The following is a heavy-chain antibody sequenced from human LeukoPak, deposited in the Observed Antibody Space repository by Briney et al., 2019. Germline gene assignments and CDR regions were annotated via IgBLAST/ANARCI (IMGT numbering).Heavy chain of an antibody. Sequence: PSQTLSLTCTVSGGSISSGGYYWSWIRQPPGKGLEWIGYIYHSGSTYYNPSLKSRVTISVDRSKNQFSLKLSSVTAADTAVYYCASLPKYSSSGYYYYYMDVWGKGTTVTVSS. J-gene: IGHJ6*03. V-gene: IGHV4-30-2*01. CDR2: IYHSGST. D-gene: IGHD6-6*01. CDR1: GGSISSGGYY. CDR3: ASLPKYSSSGYYYYYMDV.